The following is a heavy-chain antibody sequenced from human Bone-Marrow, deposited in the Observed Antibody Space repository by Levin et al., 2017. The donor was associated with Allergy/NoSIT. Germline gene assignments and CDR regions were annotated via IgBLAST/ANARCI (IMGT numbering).Heavy chain of an antibody. J-gene: IGHJ3*02. V-gene: IGHV3-15*01. D-gene: IGHD5-18*01. CDR1: GFSFNNAW. CDR2: IKRKTDGGTT. CDR3: STEGYTYGFHGFDM. Sequence: PGGSLRLSCAASGFSFNNAWMSWVRQAPGKGLEWVGRIKRKTDGGTTDYAAPVKGRFTISRDDSKNTLYLQMNSLKSEDTAVYYCSTEGYTYGFHGFDMWGQGTTVSVFS.